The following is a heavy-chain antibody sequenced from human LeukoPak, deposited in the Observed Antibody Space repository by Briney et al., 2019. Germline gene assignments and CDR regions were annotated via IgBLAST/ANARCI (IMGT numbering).Heavy chain of an antibody. CDR1: GFTFSSYS. CDR2: ISSSSSDI. CDR3: ASVDYYGSGNYYNDVDY. D-gene: IGHD3-10*01. Sequence: AGGSLRLSCAASGFTFSSYSMNWVRQAPGKGLEWVSSISSSSSDIYYADSVKGRFTISRDNAKNSLYLQMNSLRAEDTALYYCASVDYYGSGNYYNDVDYWGQGTLVTVSS. J-gene: IGHJ4*02. V-gene: IGHV3-21*01.